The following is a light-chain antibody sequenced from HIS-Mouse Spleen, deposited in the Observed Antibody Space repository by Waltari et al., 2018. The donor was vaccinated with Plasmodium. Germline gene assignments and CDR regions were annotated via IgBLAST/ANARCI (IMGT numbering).Light chain of an antibody. CDR2: RDS. Sequence: SYELTQPLSVSVALGQTARITCGGNNIGSKNVHWYQQKPGQAPVLVIYRDSNRPSGSPRRFSGSNSGNTATLTISRAQAGDEADYYCQVWDSSTVVFGGGTKLTVL. CDR1: NIGSKN. CDR3: QVWDSSTVV. J-gene: IGLJ2*01. V-gene: IGLV3-9*01.